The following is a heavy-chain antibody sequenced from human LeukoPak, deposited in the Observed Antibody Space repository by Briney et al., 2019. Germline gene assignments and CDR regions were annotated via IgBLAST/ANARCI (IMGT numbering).Heavy chain of an antibody. CDR3: ASGPFNYVWGSYRPLDY. Sequence: ASVKVSCKASGYTFTSYAMNWVRQAPGQGLEWMGWINTNNGNPTYAQDFTGRFVFSLDTSVTTAYLQISSLEAEDTAVYYCASGPFNYVWGSYRPLDYWGQGSLVTVSS. J-gene: IGHJ4*02. D-gene: IGHD3-16*02. CDR2: INTNNGNP. V-gene: IGHV7-4-1*02. CDR1: GYTFTSYA.